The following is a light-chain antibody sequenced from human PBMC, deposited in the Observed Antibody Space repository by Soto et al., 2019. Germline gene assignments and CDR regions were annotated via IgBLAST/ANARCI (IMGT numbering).Light chain of an antibody. CDR2: AAS. J-gene: IGKJ5*01. V-gene: IGKV1-39*01. Sequence: DTQMTQSPLFLSASVGDRVTITCRASQSISSYVNWYQHKPGKAPKLLIYAASRLQSGFPSRFSGSGSGTDFTLTISSLQPEDFATYYCQQIYNTPLDFGQGTRLEIK. CDR3: QQIYNTPLD. CDR1: QSISSY.